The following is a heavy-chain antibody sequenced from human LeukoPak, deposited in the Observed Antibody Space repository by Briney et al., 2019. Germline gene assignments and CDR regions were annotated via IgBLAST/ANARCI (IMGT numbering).Heavy chain of an antibody. Sequence: ASVKVSCKASGGTFSSYAISWVRQAPGQGLEWMGGIIPIFGTANYAQKFQGRVTITADESTSTAYMELSSLRSEDTAAYYCARAAEPYCSGGSCFFTEDCWGQGTLVTVSS. CDR3: ARAAEPYCSGGSCFFTEDC. J-gene: IGHJ4*02. CDR2: IIPIFGTA. V-gene: IGHV1-69*13. CDR1: GGTFSSYA. D-gene: IGHD2-15*01.